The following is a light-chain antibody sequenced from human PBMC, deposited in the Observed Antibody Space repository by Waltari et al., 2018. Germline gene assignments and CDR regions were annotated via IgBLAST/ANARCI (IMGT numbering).Light chain of an antibody. CDR2: GAT. V-gene: IGKV3D-15*01. J-gene: IGKJ2*01. CDR1: QSVSSN. Sequence: EVVMTQSPATLSVSPGQRATPSCRASQSVSSNLAWYHQRPGQAPRLVIYGATTWATGIPARFTGRGYGTEFTLTISSLQSDDSGIYFCQQYFDWPLYTFGQGTKLEIK. CDR3: QQYFDWPLYT.